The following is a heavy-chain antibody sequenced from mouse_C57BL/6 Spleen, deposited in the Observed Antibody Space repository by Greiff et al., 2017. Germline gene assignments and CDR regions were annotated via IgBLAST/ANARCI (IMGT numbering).Heavy chain of an antibody. CDR2: ISSGSSTI. D-gene: IGHD1-1*01. J-gene: IGHJ1*03. V-gene: IGHV5-17*01. CDR1: GFTFSDYG. CDR3: ARGGLYYGSSRYWYFDV. Sequence: EVHLVESGGGLVKPGGSLKLSCAASGFTFSDYGMHWVRQAPEKGLEWVAYISSGSSTIYYADTVKGRFTISRDNAKNTLFLQMTSLRSEDTAMYYCARGGLYYGSSRYWYFDVWGTGTTVTVSS.